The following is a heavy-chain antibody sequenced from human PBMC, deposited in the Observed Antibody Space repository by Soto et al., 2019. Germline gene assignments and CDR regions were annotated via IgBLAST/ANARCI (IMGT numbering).Heavy chain of an antibody. Sequence: PGGSLRLSCAASGFTFTTYAMTWVRQAPGRGLEWVSGSSASGADTYYADSVKGRFTVSRDNSKNTLYLQMNSLRADDTAIYYCARASTGYSSGWYESEYFQHWGQGTLVTVSS. D-gene: IGHD6-19*01. J-gene: IGHJ1*01. CDR3: ARASTGYSSGWYESEYFQH. CDR2: SSASGADT. CDR1: GFTFTTYA. V-gene: IGHV3-23*01.